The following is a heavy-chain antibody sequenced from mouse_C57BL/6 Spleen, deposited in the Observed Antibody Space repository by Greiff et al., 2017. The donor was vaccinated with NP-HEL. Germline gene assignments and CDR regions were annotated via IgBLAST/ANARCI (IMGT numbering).Heavy chain of an antibody. J-gene: IGHJ2*01. V-gene: IGHV2-2*01. CDR2: IWSGGST. Sequence: QVQLQQSGPGLVQPSQSLSITCTVSGFSLTSYGVHWVRQSPGKGLEWLGVIWSGGSTDYNAAFISRLSISKDNSKSQVFFKMNSLQADDTAIYYCARAPYYYGSRGYFDYWGQGTTLTVSS. D-gene: IGHD1-1*01. CDR1: GFSLTSYG. CDR3: ARAPYYYGSRGYFDY.